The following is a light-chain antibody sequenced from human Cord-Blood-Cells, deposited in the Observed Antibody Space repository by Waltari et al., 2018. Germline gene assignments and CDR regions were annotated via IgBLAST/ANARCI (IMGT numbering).Light chain of an antibody. CDR3: QQYYSNPYT. J-gene: IGKJ2*01. Sequence: DIVLTPSPSSLALSLGEKATITCQSSQSVLYSSNNKNYLAWYQPKPGQPTKLPIYWASTRESGVPERFSGSGSGTDFTLTISSRQAEDVAVYYCQQYYSNPYTFGQGTKLEIK. CDR1: QSVLYSSNNKNY. CDR2: WAS. V-gene: IGKV4-1*01.